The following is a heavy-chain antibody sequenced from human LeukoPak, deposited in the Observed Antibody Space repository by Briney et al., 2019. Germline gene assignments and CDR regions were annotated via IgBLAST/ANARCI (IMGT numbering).Heavy chain of an antibody. D-gene: IGHD3-16*01. CDR3: ARIRGGPIDY. V-gene: IGHV3-30-3*01. Sequence: GGSRRLSCAAAGFTLSTYAMHWVRQAPGKGLEWVAVISYDGTDAYYADSVKGRFTISRDTSKNSLYLQMNSLRAEDTAVFYCARIRGGPIDYWGQGTLVTVSS. J-gene: IGHJ4*02. CDR1: GFTLSTYA. CDR2: ISYDGTDA.